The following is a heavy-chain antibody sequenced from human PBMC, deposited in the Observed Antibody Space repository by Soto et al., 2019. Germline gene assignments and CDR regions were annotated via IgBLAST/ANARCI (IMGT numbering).Heavy chain of an antibody. Sequence: EVQLVESGGGLVQPGGSLRLSCGASGFTFSTYNMHWVRQGPGKGLVWVSCINSDGSCTSYADSVKGRFTISRDNAKNTLYLQMNILRGEDTAIYYCARRGAVGSGSYDGHWGLGTLVTVSS. CDR2: INSDGSCT. CDR3: ARRGAVGSGSYDGH. CDR1: GFTFSTYN. J-gene: IGHJ4*02. D-gene: IGHD6-19*01. V-gene: IGHV3-74*01.